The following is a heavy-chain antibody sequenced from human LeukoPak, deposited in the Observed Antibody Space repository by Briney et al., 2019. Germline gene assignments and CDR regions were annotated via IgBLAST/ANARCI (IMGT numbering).Heavy chain of an antibody. CDR3: ASVDTAMDPWSDAFDV. CDR2: LSSCRTYI. Sequence: PGGSLRLSCAASGFTFSSYGVNWVRQAPGKGLEWVSSLSSCRTYIYYADSVKGRFISSRDNAKISLYLQMNSLRAEDTAIYYCASVDTAMDPWSDAFDVWGQGTMVTVSS. CDR1: GFTFSSYG. J-gene: IGHJ3*01. V-gene: IGHV3-21*01. D-gene: IGHD5-18*01.